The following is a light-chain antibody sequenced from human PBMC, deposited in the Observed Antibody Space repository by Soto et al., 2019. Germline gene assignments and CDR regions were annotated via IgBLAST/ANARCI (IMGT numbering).Light chain of an antibody. CDR3: SSYTFSRDVV. Sequence: QSVLTQPPSVSGSPGQWITISCTGTTSNVGGYNYVSWYQQHPGKAPKLMIYDVSNRPSGVSNRFSGSKSGNTASLTISGLQAEDEADYYCSSYTFSRDVVFGGGTQLTVL. CDR1: TSNVGGYNY. CDR2: DVS. V-gene: IGLV2-14*01. J-gene: IGLJ2*01.